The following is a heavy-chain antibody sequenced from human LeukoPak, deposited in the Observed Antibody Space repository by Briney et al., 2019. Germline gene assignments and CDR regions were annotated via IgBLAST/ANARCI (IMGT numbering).Heavy chain of an antibody. CDR2: INHSGST. D-gene: IGHD6-13*01. CDR3: ARLGYSSSWYI. CDR1: GGSINNYY. V-gene: IGHV4-34*01. Sequence: PSETLSLTCTVSGGSINNYYWSWIRQPPGKGLEWIGEINHSGSTNYNPSLKSRVTISVDTSKNQFSLKLSSVTAADTAVYYCARLGYSSSWYIWGQGTLVTVSS. J-gene: IGHJ4*02.